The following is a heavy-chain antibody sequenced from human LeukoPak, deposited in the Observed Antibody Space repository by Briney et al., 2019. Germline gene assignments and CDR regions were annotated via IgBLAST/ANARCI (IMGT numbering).Heavy chain of an antibody. J-gene: IGHJ6*02. CDR2: ITPLFGTA. CDR3: ATMGVIIPHGYYYGMDV. D-gene: IGHD3-10*01. CDR1: GGAFSKYT. V-gene: IGHV1-69*13. Sequence: ASVKVSCKASGGAFSKYTISWVRQRPGQGLEWMGGITPLFGTANYAQKFQGRVTITADESTSTAYMELSSLRSEDTAVYYCATMGVIIPHGYYYGMDVWGQGTTVTVSS.